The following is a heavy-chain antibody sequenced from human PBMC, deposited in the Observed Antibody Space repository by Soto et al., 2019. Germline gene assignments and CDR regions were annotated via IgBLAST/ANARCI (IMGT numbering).Heavy chain of an antibody. CDR2: INPNSGVT. D-gene: IGHD2-2*01. Sequence: QVQLVQSGAEMKKPGASVKISCKASGYYFTGYYMHWVRQAPGQGLEWMGWINPNSGVTNYAQRFQDRVTMTRDTSISTAYLEVKWLTYDDTSVYYCATSLFSSTLRVSDFDPWGQGTLVIVSS. J-gene: IGHJ5*02. CDR3: ATSLFSSTLRVSDFDP. CDR1: GYYFTGYY. V-gene: IGHV1-2*02.